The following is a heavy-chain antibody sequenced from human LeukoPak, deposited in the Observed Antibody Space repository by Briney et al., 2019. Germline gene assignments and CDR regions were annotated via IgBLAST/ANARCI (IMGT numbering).Heavy chain of an antibody. J-gene: IGHJ4*02. D-gene: IGHD6-19*01. CDR1: GFTIITYW. Sequence: GGSLRLSCAASGFTIITYWMHWVCQAPGKGLVWVSRFNPDGSNINYADSVKGRFTISRDNAKNTLFLQMNSLRAEDTAVYYCVRASGWPDYWGQGTLVTVSS. CDR3: VRASGWPDY. CDR2: FNPDGSNI. V-gene: IGHV3-74*01.